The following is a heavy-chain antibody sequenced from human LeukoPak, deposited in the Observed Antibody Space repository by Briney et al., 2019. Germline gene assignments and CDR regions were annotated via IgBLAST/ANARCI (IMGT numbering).Heavy chain of an antibody. J-gene: IGHJ4*02. CDR3: ARGRTVVKSPNFDY. D-gene: IGHD4-23*01. V-gene: IGHV4-34*01. Sequence: KPSETLSLTCAVYGGSFRGYYWSWIRQPPGKGLEWIGEINHSGSTNYNPSLKSRVTISVDTSKNQFSLKLSSVTAADTAVYYCARGRTVVKSPNFDYWGQGTLVTVSS. CDR2: INHSGST. CDR1: GGSFRGYY.